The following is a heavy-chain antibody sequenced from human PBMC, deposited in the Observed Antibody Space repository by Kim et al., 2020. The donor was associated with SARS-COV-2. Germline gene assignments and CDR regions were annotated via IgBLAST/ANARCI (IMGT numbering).Heavy chain of an antibody. J-gene: IGHJ4*02. CDR3: ARDWPRQFDY. CDR2: IKQDGSEK. CDR1: GISFSSHW. Sequence: GGSLRLSCAASGISFSSHWMSWVRQALGKGLEWVANIKQDGSEKNYVDSVKGRFTISRDNAKNSLYLQMSSLRADDTAVYYCARDWPRQFDYWGQGTLVTVSS. V-gene: IGHV3-7*01.